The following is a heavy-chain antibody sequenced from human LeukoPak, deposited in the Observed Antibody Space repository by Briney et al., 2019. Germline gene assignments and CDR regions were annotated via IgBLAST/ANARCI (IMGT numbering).Heavy chain of an antibody. J-gene: IGHJ4*02. V-gene: IGHV4-59*12. CDR2: IYYSGTT. Sequence: SETLSLTCTVSGGSISSYYWNWIRQPPGKGLEWIGFIYYSGTTNYNPSLKSRVTISVDTSKNQFSLKLSSVTAADTAVYYCARVATAAGTLFDYWGQGTLVTVSS. CDR3: ARVATAAGTLFDY. D-gene: IGHD6-13*01. CDR1: GGSISSYY.